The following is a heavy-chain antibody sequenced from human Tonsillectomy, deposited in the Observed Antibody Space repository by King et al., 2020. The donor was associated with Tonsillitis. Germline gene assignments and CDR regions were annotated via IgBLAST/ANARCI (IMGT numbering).Heavy chain of an antibody. CDR3: ARGPAPTYYYGSGSYYRDYYFDY. D-gene: IGHD3-10*01. V-gene: IGHV4-34*01. Sequence: VQLQQWGAGLLKPSETLSLTCAVYGGSFNGYYWSWIRQPPGKGLEWIGEINHSGSTNYNSSLKSRVTISVDTSKNQFSLKLGSVTAAGTAVYYCARGPAPTYYYGSGSYYRDYYFDYWGQGTLVTVSS. J-gene: IGHJ4*02. CDR1: GGSFNGYY. CDR2: INHSGST.